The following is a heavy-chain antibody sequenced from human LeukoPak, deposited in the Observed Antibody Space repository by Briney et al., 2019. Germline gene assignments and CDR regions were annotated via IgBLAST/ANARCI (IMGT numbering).Heavy chain of an antibody. CDR3: ARGSYGVCDY. Sequence: GGSLGLSCAASGFTFSSYEMNWVRQAPGKGLEWVSYISSSGSTIYYADSVKGRFTISRDNAKNSLYLQMNSLRAEDTAVYYCARGSYGVCDYWGQGTLVTVSS. CDR1: GFTFSSYE. V-gene: IGHV3-48*03. D-gene: IGHD1-26*01. CDR2: ISSSGSTI. J-gene: IGHJ4*02.